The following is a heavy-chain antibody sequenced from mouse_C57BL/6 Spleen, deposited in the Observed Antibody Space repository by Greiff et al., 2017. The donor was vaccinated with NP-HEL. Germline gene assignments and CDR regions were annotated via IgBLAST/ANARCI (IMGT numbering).Heavy chain of an antibody. CDR3: TRDYGSSHDAMDY. D-gene: IGHD1-1*01. J-gene: IGHJ4*01. CDR1: GFTFSSYA. CDR2: ISSGGDYI. Sequence: EVKLMESGEGLVKPGGSLKLSCAASGFTFSSYAMSWVRQTPEKRLEWVAYISSGGDYIYYADTVKGRFTISRDNARNTLYLQMSSLKSEDTAMYYCTRDYGSSHDAMDYWGQGTSVTVSS. V-gene: IGHV5-9-1*02.